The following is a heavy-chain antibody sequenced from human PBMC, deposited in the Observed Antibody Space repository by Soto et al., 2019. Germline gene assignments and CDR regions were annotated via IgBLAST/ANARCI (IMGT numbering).Heavy chain of an antibody. D-gene: IGHD2-15*01. J-gene: IGHJ4*02. CDR1: GGSISSYY. V-gene: IGHV4-59*01. CDR2: IYYSGST. CDR3: ASQGYCSGGSCYAKQYYFDY. Sequence: QVQLQESGPGLVKPSETLSLTCTVSGGSISSYYWSWIRQPPGKGLEWFGYIYYSGSTNYNPSLKSRVTISVDTSKNQFSLKLSSVTAADTAVYYCASQGYCSGGSCYAKQYYFDYWGQGTLVTVSS.